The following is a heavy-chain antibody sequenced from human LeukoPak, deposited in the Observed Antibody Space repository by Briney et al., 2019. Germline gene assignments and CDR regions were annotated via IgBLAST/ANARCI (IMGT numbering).Heavy chain of an antibody. J-gene: IGHJ3*02. D-gene: IGHD3-10*01. CDR3: AKDSPRISVVRGASGAFDI. CDR2: ISGSGDIT. Sequence: GGSLRLSCAASGLTSSSYAMTWVRQGPGKGLEWVSAISGSGDITHYADSVKGRFTISRDNSKNTLYLQMNSLRAGDTAVYYCAKDSPRISVVRGASGAFDIWGQGTMVTVSS. CDR1: GLTSSSYA. V-gene: IGHV3-23*01.